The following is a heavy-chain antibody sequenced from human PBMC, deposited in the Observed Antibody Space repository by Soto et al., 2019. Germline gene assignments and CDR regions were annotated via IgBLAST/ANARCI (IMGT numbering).Heavy chain of an antibody. CDR3: ARERETVAGYYYSGMDV. CDR1: GYTFTSYD. J-gene: IGHJ6*02. CDR2: MNPNSGNT. V-gene: IGHV1-8*01. Sequence: ASVKLSCKASGYTFTSYDINWVRQATGQGLEWMGWMNPNSGNTGYAQKFQGRVTMTRNTSISTAYMELSSLRSEDTAVYYCARERETVAGYYYSGMDVWGQGTTVTVSS. D-gene: IGHD6-19*01.